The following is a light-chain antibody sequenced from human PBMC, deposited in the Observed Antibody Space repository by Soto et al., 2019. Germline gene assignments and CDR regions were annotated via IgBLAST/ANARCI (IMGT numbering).Light chain of an antibody. V-gene: IGKV3-15*01. CDR3: QQYNTWGT. CDR1: QSVSSN. CDR2: GAS. Sequence: EIVMTQSPATLSVSPGERATLSCRASQSVSSNLAWYQQKPGQAPRLLIYGASTRATGIPARFSGSGSGTEFTLTISRLQSEDFAVYYCQQYNTWGTFGQGTKVEIK. J-gene: IGKJ1*01.